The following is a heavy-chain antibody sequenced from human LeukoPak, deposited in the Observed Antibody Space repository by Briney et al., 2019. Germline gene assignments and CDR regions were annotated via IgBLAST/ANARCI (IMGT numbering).Heavy chain of an antibody. V-gene: IGHV4-61*02. D-gene: IGHD3-16*02. CDR1: GGSISSGSYY. J-gene: IGHJ4*02. CDR3: ARPSMITFGGAISV. Sequence: PSQTLSLTCTVSGGSISSGSYYWSWIRQPAGKGLEWIGRIYTSGSTNYNPSLKSRVTISVDTSKNQFSLKLSSVTAADTAVYYCARPSMITFGGAISVWGQGTLVTVSS. CDR2: IYTSGST.